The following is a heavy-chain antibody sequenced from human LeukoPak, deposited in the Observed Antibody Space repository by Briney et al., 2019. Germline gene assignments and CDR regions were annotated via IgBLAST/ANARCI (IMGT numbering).Heavy chain of an antibody. Sequence: SETLSLTCAVPGGSISSYYWSWVRQPPGKGLEWIGYIYYSGSTNYNPPLKSRVTISVDTSKNQFFLKLSSVAAADTAVYYCARVRSVGANYYYYGMDVWGQGTTVTVSS. CDR1: GGSISSYY. V-gene: IGHV4-59*01. CDR2: IYYSGST. J-gene: IGHJ6*02. D-gene: IGHD1-26*01. CDR3: ARVRSVGANYYYYGMDV.